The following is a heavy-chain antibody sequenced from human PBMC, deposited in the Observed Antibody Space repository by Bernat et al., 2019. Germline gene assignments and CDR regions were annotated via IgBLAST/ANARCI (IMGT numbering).Heavy chain of an antibody. CDR1: GGSISSGGYY. CDR3: ARDRIRLYYYYYGMDV. J-gene: IGHJ6*02. D-gene: IGHD5-18*01. V-gene: IGHV4-31*03. CDR2: IYYSGST. Sequence: QLQLQESGPGLVKPSQTLSLTCTVSGGSISSGGYYWSWIRQHPGKGLEWIGYIYYSGSTYYNPSLKSRVTISVDTSKNQFSLKLSSVAAADTAVYYCARDRIRLYYYYYGMDVWGQGTTVTVSS.